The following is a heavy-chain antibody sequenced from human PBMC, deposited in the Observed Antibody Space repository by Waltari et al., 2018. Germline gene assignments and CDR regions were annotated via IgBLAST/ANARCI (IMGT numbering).Heavy chain of an antibody. D-gene: IGHD2-15*01. J-gene: IGHJ4*02. CDR3: ARVRRYCSGGSCYPSRSDY. V-gene: IGHV4-34*01. Sequence: QVQLQQWGAGLLKPSETLSLTCAVYGGSFSGYYWIWIRQPPGKGLEWIGEINHSGSTNYNPSLKSRVTISVDTSKNQFSLKLSSVTAADTAVYYCARVRRYCSGGSCYPSRSDYWGQGTLVTVSS. CDR1: GGSFSGYY. CDR2: INHSGST.